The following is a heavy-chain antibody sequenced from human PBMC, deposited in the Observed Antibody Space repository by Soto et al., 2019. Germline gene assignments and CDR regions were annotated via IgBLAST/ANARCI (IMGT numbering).Heavy chain of an antibody. CDR2: INSDGTIS. V-gene: IGHV3-74*01. J-gene: IGHJ6*02. Sequence: GGSLRLSFAASGFTFDTYWMNWVRQAPGKGPEWLSGINSDGTISSYADSVKGRFTISRDNARNTLSLQMNSLRADDTAVYYCARLSGDHSTFFSYGMDAWGQGTTVTVSS. CDR3: ARLSGDHSTFFSYGMDA. D-gene: IGHD2-21*01. CDR1: GFTFDTYW.